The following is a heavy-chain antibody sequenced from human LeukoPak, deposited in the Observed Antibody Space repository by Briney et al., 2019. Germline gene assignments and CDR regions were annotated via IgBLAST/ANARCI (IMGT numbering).Heavy chain of an antibody. J-gene: IGHJ4*02. CDR1: GFTFSRYW. CDR3: VRDWGDSGDY. V-gene: IGHV3-7*01. CDR2: IKQDGSEK. D-gene: IGHD2-21*02. Sequence: PGGSLRLSCAASGFTFSRYWMTWVRQAPGRGLEWVANIKQDGSEKFYVDSVKGRFTIYRDNAKNSLYLQMNSLRTEDTAVYYCVRDWGDSGDYWGQGTLVAVSS.